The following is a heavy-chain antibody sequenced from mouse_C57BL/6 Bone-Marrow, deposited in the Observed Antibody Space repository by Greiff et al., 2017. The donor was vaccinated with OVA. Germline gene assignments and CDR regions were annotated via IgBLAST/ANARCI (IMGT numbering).Heavy chain of an antibody. V-gene: IGHV5-9-1*02. CDR3: TRDRYFDV. CDR2: ISSGGDYI. Sequence: DVMSVESGAGLVKPGGSLKLSCAASGFTFSSYAMSWVRQTPEKRLEWVAYISSGGDYIYYADTVKGRFTISRDNARNTLYLQMSSLKSEDTAMYYCTRDRYFDVWGTGTTVTVSS. J-gene: IGHJ1*03. CDR1: GFTFSSYA.